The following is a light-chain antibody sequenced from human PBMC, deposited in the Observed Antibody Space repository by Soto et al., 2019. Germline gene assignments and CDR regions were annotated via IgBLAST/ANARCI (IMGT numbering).Light chain of an antibody. CDR2: DAS. Sequence: EIVLTQSPATLSLSPGERATLSCRASQSVSSSLAWYQQKPGQAPRLLIYDASNRATGIPARFSGSGSGTDFTLTISSLEPEDFAVYYCLKRSNWPRTFGPGTKVDIK. V-gene: IGKV3-11*01. J-gene: IGKJ3*01. CDR3: LKRSNWPRT. CDR1: QSVSSS.